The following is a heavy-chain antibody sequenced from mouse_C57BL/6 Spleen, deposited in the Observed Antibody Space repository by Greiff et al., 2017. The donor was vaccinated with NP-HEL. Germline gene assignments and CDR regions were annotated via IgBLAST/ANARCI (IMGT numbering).Heavy chain of an antibody. Sequence: EVQLQQSGPELVKPGASVKISCKASGYTFTDYYMNWVKQSHGKSLEWIGDINPNNGGTSYNQKFKGKATLTVDKSSSTAYMELRSLTSEDSAVYYCARDYYASEGYWGQGTTLTVSS. CDR3: ARDYYASEGY. J-gene: IGHJ2*01. CDR1: GYTFTDYY. CDR2: INPNNGGT. D-gene: IGHD1-1*01. V-gene: IGHV1-26*01.